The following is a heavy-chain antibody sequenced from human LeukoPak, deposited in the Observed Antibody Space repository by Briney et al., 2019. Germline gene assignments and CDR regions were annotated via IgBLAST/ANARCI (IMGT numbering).Heavy chain of an antibody. D-gene: IGHD5-18*01. CDR1: GFNFSNYW. J-gene: IGHJ4*02. Sequence: QTGGSLRLSCAASGFNFSNYWMSWVRQTPGKGLEWVANINRDGSEKYYVDSVEGQFTISRDNAKNSLFLRMNSLRVEDTAVYYCARRRGYSYGRNNYYFDYWGQGTLVTVPS. CDR3: ARRRGYSYGRNNYYFDY. V-gene: IGHV3-7*03. CDR2: INRDGSEK.